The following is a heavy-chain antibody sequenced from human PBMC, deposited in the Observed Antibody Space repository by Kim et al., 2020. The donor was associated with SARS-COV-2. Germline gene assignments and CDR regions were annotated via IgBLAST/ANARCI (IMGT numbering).Heavy chain of an antibody. CDR3: ARVVGEGSSWDIDY. Sequence: AQKFQGRVTMTRDTSTSTVYMELSSLRSEDTAVYYCARVVGEGSSWDIDYWGQGTLVTVSS. V-gene: IGHV1-46*01. D-gene: IGHD6-13*01. J-gene: IGHJ4*02.